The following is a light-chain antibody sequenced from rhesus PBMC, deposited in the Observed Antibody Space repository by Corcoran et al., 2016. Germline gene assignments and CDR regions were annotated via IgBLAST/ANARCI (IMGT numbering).Light chain of an antibody. CDR1: PSVGSY. Sequence: ETVVTQSPATLSLSPGERATLSCRARPSVGSYLAWYQQKPGQAPRLRIYGASSRATGIPDRVSGSGSGTDFTLTISSLGPEDVGVYYCQQSSNLWTFGQGTKVEIK. J-gene: IGKJ1*01. CDR3: QQSSNLWT. CDR2: GAS. V-gene: IGKV3-24*04.